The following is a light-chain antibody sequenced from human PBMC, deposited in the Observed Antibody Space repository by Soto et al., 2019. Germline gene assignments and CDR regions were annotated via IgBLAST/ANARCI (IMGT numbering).Light chain of an antibody. CDR3: QQRIGIPYT. Sequence: DIPMTQSPSSLSASVGDRVTITCRASQTIDTYLNWYQQNPGKAPKLLIYAASTLQNGVPSTFSGSGSGTDFTLTISSLQPQDFASCYCQQRIGIPYTFGQGTKLEIK. V-gene: IGKV1-39*01. J-gene: IGKJ2*01. CDR2: AAS. CDR1: QTIDTY.